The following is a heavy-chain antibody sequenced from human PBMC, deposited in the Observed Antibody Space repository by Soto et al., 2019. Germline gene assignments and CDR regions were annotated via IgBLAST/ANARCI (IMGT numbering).Heavy chain of an antibody. V-gene: IGHV2-5*02. CDR2: IYWDDDK. Sequence: QITLKESGPTLVKPTQTLTLTCTFSGFSLSTSGVGVGWIRQPPGKALEWLALIYWDDDKRYSPSLKSRLTISTDTSKDQVVLTMTNMDPVDTATYYCAHSLAGLLCFWEGGPNWFDPWGQGTLVTVSS. CDR3: AHSLAGLLCFWEGGPNWFDP. D-gene: IGHD3-10*01. CDR1: GFSLSTSGVG. J-gene: IGHJ5*02.